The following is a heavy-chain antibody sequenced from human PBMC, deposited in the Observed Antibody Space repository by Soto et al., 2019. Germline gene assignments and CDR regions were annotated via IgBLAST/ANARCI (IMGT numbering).Heavy chain of an antibody. D-gene: IGHD6-6*01. Sequence: ASVKVSCKVSGYTLTELSMHWVRQAPGKGLEWMGGFDPEDGETIYAQKFQGRVTMTEDTSTDTAYMELSSLRSEDTAVYYCAHIEYSSSFHWFDPWGQGTLVTVSS. J-gene: IGHJ5*02. CDR1: GYTLTELS. CDR2: FDPEDGET. V-gene: IGHV1-24*01. CDR3: AHIEYSSSFHWFDP.